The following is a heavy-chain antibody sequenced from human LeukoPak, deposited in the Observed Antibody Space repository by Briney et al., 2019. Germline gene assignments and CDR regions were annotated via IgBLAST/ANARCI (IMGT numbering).Heavy chain of an antibody. V-gene: IGHV1-2*02. CDR2: INPNSGGT. J-gene: IGHJ4*02. CDR1: GYTFTGYY. CDR3: ASIRVVPAATGTENFDY. Sequence: SVKVSCKASGYTFTGYYMHWVRQAPGQGLEWMGWINPNSGGTNYAQKFQGRVTMTRDTSISTAYMELSRLRSDDTAVYYCASIRVVPAATGTENFDYWGQGTLVTVSS. D-gene: IGHD2-2*01.